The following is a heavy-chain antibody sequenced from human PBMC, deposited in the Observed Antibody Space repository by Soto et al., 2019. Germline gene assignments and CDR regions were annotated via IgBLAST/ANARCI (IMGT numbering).Heavy chain of an antibody. D-gene: IGHD3-16*01. V-gene: IGHV4-59*01. CDR3: ARLDIVGGYYFDY. CDR1: GGSIASYY. CDR2: IYYRGST. J-gene: IGHJ4*02. Sequence: ETLSLTCTVSGGSIASYYWSWIRQPPGKGLEWIGYIYYRGSTNYNPSLKSRVTISVDRSKNQFSLMLTSVTAADTAVYFCARLDIVGGYYFDYWGQGTLVTVS.